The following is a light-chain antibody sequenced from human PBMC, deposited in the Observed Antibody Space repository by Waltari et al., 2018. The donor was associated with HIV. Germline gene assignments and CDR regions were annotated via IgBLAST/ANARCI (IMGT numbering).Light chain of an antibody. CDR3: RSYTSSSTRV. V-gene: IGLV2-14*01. Sequence: QSALTQPASVSGSPGQATTISCTGPSSDAGGYNYVSWYQQYPGNAPKLMLYDVSNRPSGVSTRFSGSKSGNTASLTISGLQAEDEADYYCRSYTSSSTRVFGGGTKLTVL. CDR1: SSDAGGYNY. CDR2: DVS. J-gene: IGLJ3*02.